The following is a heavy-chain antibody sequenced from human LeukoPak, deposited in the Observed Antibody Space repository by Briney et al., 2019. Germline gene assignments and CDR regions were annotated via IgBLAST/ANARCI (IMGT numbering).Heavy chain of an antibody. Sequence: PSETLSLTCTVSGGSISSSSYYWGWIRQPPGKGLEWIGSIYYSGSTYYSPSLKSRVTISVDTSKNQFSLKLSSVTAADTAVYYCARLPAAAPLTFDYWGQGTLVTVSS. CDR3: ARLPAAAPLTFDY. J-gene: IGHJ4*02. D-gene: IGHD6-13*01. V-gene: IGHV4-39*01. CDR2: IYYSGST. CDR1: GGSISSSSYY.